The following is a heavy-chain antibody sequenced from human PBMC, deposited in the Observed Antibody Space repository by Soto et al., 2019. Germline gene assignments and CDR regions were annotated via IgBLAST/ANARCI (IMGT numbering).Heavy chain of an antibody. J-gene: IGHJ3*02. V-gene: IGHV3-9*01. CDR1: GFTFDDYA. D-gene: IGHD4-17*01. Sequence: EVQLVESGGGLVQPGRSLRLSCAASGFTFDDYAMHWGRQAPGEGLEWVSGISWKSGSIGYAYYVKGRFTIARDNDKNSLYVQMNSLRAEDTALYYCAKDRYPSTVTTGWSAFDIWGQGTMVTVSS. CDR3: AKDRYPSTVTTGWSAFDI. CDR2: ISWKSGSI.